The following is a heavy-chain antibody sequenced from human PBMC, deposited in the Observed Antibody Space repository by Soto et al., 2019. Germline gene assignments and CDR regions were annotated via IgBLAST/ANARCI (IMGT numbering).Heavy chain of an antibody. Sequence: QVQLQESGPGLVKPSQTLSLTCTVSGGYINTVSYYWSWIRQHPGKGLEWIGYIYYSGSTYYNPSLKSRVTISVDTSNNQFSRKLKSVTAADTAVYYCARDGRLASLGDYWGQGTLVTVSS. CDR3: ARDGRLASLGDY. V-gene: IGHV4-31*03. CDR2: IYYSGST. D-gene: IGHD6-19*01. J-gene: IGHJ4*02. CDR1: GGYINTVSYY.